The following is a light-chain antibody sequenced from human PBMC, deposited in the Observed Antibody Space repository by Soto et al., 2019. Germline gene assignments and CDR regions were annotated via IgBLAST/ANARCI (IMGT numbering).Light chain of an antibody. V-gene: IGLV2-14*01. CDR1: SSDVGGYNY. CDR2: DVT. CDR3: GSYTTSSTYV. Sequence: QSALTQPASVSGSPGQSITISCTGTSSDVGGYNYVSWYQQPPGKAPKLMIYDVTNRPSGVSNRFSGSKSGNTASLTISGLQAEDEADYYCGSYTTSSTYVFGTGTQLTVL. J-gene: IGLJ1*01.